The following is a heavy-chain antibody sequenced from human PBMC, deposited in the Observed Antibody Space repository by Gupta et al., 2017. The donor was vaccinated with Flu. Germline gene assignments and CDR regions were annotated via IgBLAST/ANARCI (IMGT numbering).Heavy chain of an antibody. D-gene: IGHD2-2*01. CDR2: INPGEGHS. CDR3: ARDMWNFDQPIDSDVFDV. J-gene: IGHJ3*01. V-gene: IGHV1-18*01. CDR1: GYNFARSG. Sequence: QVQLVQSGAEVKKPGASVKVSCKASGYNFARSGITWMRQAPGQGLEWMAWINPGEGHSNSAQKVQGRLTVTADTSTATVYMELRSLRSDDTAVYFCARDMWNFDQPIDSDVFDVWGQGTIVTVSS.